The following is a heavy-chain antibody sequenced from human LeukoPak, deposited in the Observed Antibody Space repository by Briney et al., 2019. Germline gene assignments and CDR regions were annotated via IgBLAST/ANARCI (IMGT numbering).Heavy chain of an antibody. J-gene: IGHJ5*02. CDR2: INPNSGVT. CDR3: ARDGIYGSGSYYEISWFDP. CDR1: GYTFTGYY. D-gene: IGHD3-10*01. Sequence: ASVKVSCKASGYTFTGYYMHWVRQAPGQGLEWMGWINPNSGVTHYAQKFQGRVTMTSDTSISTAYMELSRLRSDDTAVYYCARDGIYGSGSYYEISWFDPWGQGTLVTVSS. V-gene: IGHV1-2*02.